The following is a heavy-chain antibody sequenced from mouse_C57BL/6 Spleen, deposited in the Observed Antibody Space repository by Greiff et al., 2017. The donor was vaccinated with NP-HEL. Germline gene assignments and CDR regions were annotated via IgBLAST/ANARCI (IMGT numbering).Heavy chain of an antibody. V-gene: IGHV5-6*01. CDR2: ISSGGSYT. Sequence: VQLQQSGGDLVKPGGSLKLSCAASGFTFSSYGMSWVRQTPDKRLEWVATISSGGSYTYYPDSVKGRFTISRDNAKNTLYLQMSSLKSEDTAMYYCARHLCDYWGQGTTLTVSS. J-gene: IGHJ2*01. CDR1: GFTFSSYG. CDR3: ARHLCDY.